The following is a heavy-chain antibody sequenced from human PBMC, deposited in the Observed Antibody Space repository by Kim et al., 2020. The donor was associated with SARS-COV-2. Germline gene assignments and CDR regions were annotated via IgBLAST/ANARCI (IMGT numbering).Heavy chain of an antibody. V-gene: IGHV4-34*01. CDR1: GGSFSHYY. D-gene: IGHD3-22*01. CDR3: ARGRCSSGASLFFDH. J-gene: IGHJ4*02. Sequence: SETLSLTCAVSGGSFSHYYWTWIRQPPGKGLEWIGEINHSGDTTYNPSLKSRVTISVDTSKNQFSLNLPFVTAADAAVYYCARGRCSSGASLFFDHWGLG. CDR2: INHSGDT.